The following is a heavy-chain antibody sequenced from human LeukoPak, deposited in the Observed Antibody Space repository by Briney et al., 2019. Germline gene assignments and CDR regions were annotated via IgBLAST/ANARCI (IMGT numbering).Heavy chain of an antibody. Sequence: GGSLRLSCAASGFAFSSFGMHWVRQAPGKGLEWVAVISYDGSNKYYADSVKGRFTISRDNSKNTLYLQMNSLRAEDTAVYYCAKDNLDYLDYWGQGTLVTVSS. CDR3: AKDNLDYLDY. V-gene: IGHV3-30*18. CDR2: ISYDGSNK. CDR1: GFAFSSFG. J-gene: IGHJ4*02. D-gene: IGHD1-14*01.